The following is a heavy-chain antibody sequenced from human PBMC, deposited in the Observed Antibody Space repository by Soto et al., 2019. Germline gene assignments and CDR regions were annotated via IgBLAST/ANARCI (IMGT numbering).Heavy chain of an antibody. V-gene: IGHV3-23*01. CDR2: LSGSETM. Sequence: GGSLRLSCAASGFSVSDYAIAWVRQAPGKGLEWVSSLSGSETMRQADSVKGRFTISRDNSKNTVYLQMNNLRVEDTALYYCTKSPRVATVFRWGLDPWGQGTLVTVSS. D-gene: IGHD5-12*01. J-gene: IGHJ5*02. CDR3: TKSPRVATVFRWGLDP. CDR1: GFSVSDYA.